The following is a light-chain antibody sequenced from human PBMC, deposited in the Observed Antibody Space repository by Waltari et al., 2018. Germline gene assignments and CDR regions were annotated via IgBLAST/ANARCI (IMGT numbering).Light chain of an antibody. Sequence: SYELTQPPSVSVSPGQTATITCSGDNLEDKYVSWYQKNPGQSPVRVIYQNKKRPSGIPERLSGSNTGNTVSLTISGAQAMDEAEYYCQAWDSNIVVFGGGTKLTVL. J-gene: IGLJ2*01. CDR1: NLEDKY. V-gene: IGLV3-1*01. CDR3: QAWDSNIVV. CDR2: QNK.